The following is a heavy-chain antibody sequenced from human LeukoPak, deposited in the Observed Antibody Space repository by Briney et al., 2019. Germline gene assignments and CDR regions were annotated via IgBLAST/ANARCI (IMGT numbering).Heavy chain of an antibody. D-gene: IGHD3-22*01. J-gene: IGHJ4*02. CDR2: INHSGST. Sequence: SETLSLTCAVYGGYFSGYYWSWIRQPPGKGLEWIGEINHSGSTNYNPSLKSRVTISVDTSKNQFSLKLSSVTAADTAVYYCARHGGGYYYDSSGYYYHFDYWGQGTLVTVSS. CDR1: GGYFSGYY. V-gene: IGHV4-34*01. CDR3: ARHGGGYYYDSSGYYYHFDY.